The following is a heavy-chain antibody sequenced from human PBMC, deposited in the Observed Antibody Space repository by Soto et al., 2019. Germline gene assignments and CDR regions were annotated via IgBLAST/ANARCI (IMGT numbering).Heavy chain of an antibody. J-gene: IGHJ4*02. CDR3: ARSTHTSGRFDY. CDR2: INNDGGYT. D-gene: IGHD6-19*01. V-gene: IGHV3-74*01. CDR1: GFTFSSSW. Sequence: GGSLRLSCAASGFTFSSSWMNWVRQAPGKGLLWISRINNDGGYTTYADSVKGRFTISRDNAKNTLYLQMNSLKAEDTGVYYCARSTHTSGRFDYWGLGTLVTVSS.